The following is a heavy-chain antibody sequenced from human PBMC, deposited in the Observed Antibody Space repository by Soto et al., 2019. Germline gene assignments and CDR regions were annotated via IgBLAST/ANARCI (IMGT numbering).Heavy chain of an antibody. J-gene: IGHJ6*01. CDR2: VSFAGTNK. Sequence: VQLVESGGGVVQPGRSLRLSCVASGFTFSNYVMHWVRRAPGKGLEWVAVVSFAGTNKYYTDSVKGRFTISRDNSRNTLSLEMHSLTAEDTAVYYCAREGSAVGYYGLDVWGQGTPVTVSP. D-gene: IGHD1-26*01. V-gene: IGHV3-30-3*01. CDR3: AREGSAVGYYGLDV. CDR1: GFTFSNYV.